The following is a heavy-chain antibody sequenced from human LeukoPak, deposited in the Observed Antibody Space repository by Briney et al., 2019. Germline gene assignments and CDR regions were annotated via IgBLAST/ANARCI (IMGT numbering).Heavy chain of an antibody. CDR2: ISYDGSNK. CDR3: ARDGGYSSGSYFDY. Sequence: PGRSLRLSCAASGFTFSSYAMHWVRQAPGKGLEWVAVISYDGSNKYYADSVKGRFTISRDNSKNTLYLQMNSLRAEDTAVYYCARDGGYSSGSYFDYWGQGTLVTVSS. D-gene: IGHD3-10*01. J-gene: IGHJ4*02. V-gene: IGHV3-30*04. CDR1: GFTFSSYA.